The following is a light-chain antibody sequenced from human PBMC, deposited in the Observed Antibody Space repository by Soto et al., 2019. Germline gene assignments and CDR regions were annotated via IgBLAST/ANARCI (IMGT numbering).Light chain of an antibody. CDR3: GSYAGSYNYV. Sequence: QSALTQPRSVSGSPGQSVTISCTGTSSDVGGYNYVSWYQQHPGNAPKLMIYDVSKRPSGVPDRFSVSKSGNTDSLTNSGLQAEDEADYYCGSYAGSYNYVFGTGTKLTAL. CDR1: SSDVGGYNY. CDR2: DVS. J-gene: IGLJ1*01. V-gene: IGLV2-11*01.